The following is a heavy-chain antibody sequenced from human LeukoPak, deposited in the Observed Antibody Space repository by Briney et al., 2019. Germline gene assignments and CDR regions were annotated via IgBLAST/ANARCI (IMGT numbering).Heavy chain of an antibody. D-gene: IGHD3-10*01. J-gene: IGHJ5*02. V-gene: IGHV3-30*04. Sequence: GRSLRLSCAASEFTFSNYAMYWVRQTPGKGLEWVAVISYDGSNKYYADSVKGRFIISRDNSKNTLYRQMYSLRGEDTAVYYCARDRDYYGSGSTNNWFDHWGQGTLVTVSS. CDR3: ARDRDYYGSGSTNNWFDH. CDR2: ISYDGSNK. CDR1: EFTFSNYA.